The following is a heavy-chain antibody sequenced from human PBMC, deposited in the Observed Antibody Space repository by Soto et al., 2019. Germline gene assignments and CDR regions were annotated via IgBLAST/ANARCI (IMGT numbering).Heavy chain of an antibody. CDR1: GFTPTTTP. CDR3: ATSFRYFDN. D-gene: IGHD3-9*01. J-gene: IGHJ4*02. CDR2: ISGTASRT. Sequence: GGSLRPSCAGSGFTPTTTPLSWVRQRPGKGLEWVTTISGTASRTYYVDSVKGRFFISRDNSKNTVSLQMNNLTVDDTAVYYCATSFRYFDNWGQGTRVTVSS. V-gene: IGHV3-23*01.